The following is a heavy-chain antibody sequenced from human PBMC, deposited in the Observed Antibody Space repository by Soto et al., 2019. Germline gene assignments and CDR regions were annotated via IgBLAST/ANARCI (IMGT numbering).Heavy chain of an antibody. CDR3: ARVGYYDFWSGYFDY. Sequence: SATLSLTCTVSGGSISSYYWSWIRQPPGKGLEWIGYIYYSGSTNYNPSLKSRVTISVDTSKNQFSLKLSSVTAADTAVYYCARVGYYDFWSGYFDYWGQGTLVTVSS. J-gene: IGHJ4*02. V-gene: IGHV4-59*01. D-gene: IGHD3-3*01. CDR2: IYYSGST. CDR1: GGSISSYY.